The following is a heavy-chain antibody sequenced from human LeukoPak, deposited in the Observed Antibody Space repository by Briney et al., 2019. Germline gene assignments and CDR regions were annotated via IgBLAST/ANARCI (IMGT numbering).Heavy chain of an antibody. D-gene: IGHD3-9*01. CDR1: GFTFSSYS. CDR3: ARAAIFGWFDP. CDR2: ISSSSYI. J-gene: IGHJ5*02. V-gene: IGHV3-21*01. Sequence: GGSLRLSCAASGFTFSSYSMNWVRQAPGKGLEWVSSISSSSYIYYADSVKGRFTISRDYAKNSLYLQMNSLRAEDTAVYYCARAAIFGWFDPWGQGTLVTVSS.